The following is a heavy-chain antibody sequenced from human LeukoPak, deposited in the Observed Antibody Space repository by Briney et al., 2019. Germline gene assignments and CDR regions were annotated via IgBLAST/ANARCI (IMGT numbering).Heavy chain of an antibody. J-gene: IGHJ4*02. D-gene: IGHD3-3*01. CDR3: AKGQGDTIFGVVTCFDY. Sequence: SLRLSCAASGFTFDDYAMHWVRQAPGKGLEWVSGISRNSGSIGYADSVKGRFTISRDNAKNSLYLQMNSLRAEDTALYYCAKGQGDTIFGVVTCFDYWGQGTLVTVSS. CDR1: GFTFDDYA. V-gene: IGHV3-9*01. CDR2: ISRNSGSI.